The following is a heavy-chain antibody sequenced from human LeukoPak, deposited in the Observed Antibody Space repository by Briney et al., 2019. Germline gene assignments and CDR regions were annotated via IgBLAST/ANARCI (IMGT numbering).Heavy chain of an antibody. D-gene: IGHD1-26*01. CDR1: GGSISSYY. CDR3: ARGFRGASFDY. Sequence: PSETLSLTCTVSGGSISSYYWSWIRQPPGKGLEWIGYIYYSGSTNYNPSLKSRVTISVDTSKKQFSLKVSSVTAADTAVYYCARGFRGASFDYWGQGTLVTVSS. CDR2: IYYSGST. V-gene: IGHV4-59*01. J-gene: IGHJ4*02.